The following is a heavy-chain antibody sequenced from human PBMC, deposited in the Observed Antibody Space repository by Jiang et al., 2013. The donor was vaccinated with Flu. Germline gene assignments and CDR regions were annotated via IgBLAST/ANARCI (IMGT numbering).Heavy chain of an antibody. Sequence: PGLVKPSETLSLTCTVSGGSVSSGSYYWSWIRQPPGKGLEWIGYIYYSGSTNYNPSLKSRVTISVDTSKNQFSLKLSSVTAADTAVYYCAPTAVAGTPGGYWGQGTLVTVSS. CDR2: IYYSGST. J-gene: IGHJ4*02. V-gene: IGHV4-61*01. CDR3: APTAVAGTPGGY. CDR1: GGSVSSGSYY. D-gene: IGHD6-19*01.